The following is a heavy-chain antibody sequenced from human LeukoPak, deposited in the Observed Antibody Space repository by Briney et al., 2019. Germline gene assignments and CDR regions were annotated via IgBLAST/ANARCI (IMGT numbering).Heavy chain of an antibody. CDR2: IIPIFGTA. CDR3: ARDKSVVVPARY. J-gene: IGHJ4*02. Sequence: SVKVSCKASGGTFSSYAISWVRQAPGQGLEWMGGIIPIFGTANYAQKFQGRVTITADESTSTAYMELSSLRSEDTAVFYCARDKSVVVPARYWGQGTLVTVSS. D-gene: IGHD2-2*01. CDR1: GGTFSSYA. V-gene: IGHV1-69*13.